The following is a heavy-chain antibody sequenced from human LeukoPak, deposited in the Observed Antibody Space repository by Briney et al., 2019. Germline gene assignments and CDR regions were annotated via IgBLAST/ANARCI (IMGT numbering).Heavy chain of an antibody. CDR3: AKWKYSNSGIDDY. CDR1: GFTFSSYA. D-gene: IGHD6-6*01. CDR2: ISGSGDNT. Sequence: GGSLRLSCAASGFTFSSYAMSWVRQVPGKGLEWVSVISGSGDNTYYADSVKGRFTISRDNSKNMLYLQMNSLRAEDTAVYYCAKWKYSNSGIDDYWGQGTLVTVSS. V-gene: IGHV3-23*01. J-gene: IGHJ4*02.